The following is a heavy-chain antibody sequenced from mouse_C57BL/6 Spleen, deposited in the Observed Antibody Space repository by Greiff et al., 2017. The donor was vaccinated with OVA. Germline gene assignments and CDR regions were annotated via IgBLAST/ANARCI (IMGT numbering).Heavy chain of an antibody. CDR1: GYAFSSSW. V-gene: IGHV1-82*01. CDR3: AREGNSPFDY. Sequence: VKLQESGPELVKPGASVKISCKASGYAFSSSWMNWVKQRPGKGLEWIGRIYPGDGDTNYNGKFKGKATLTADKSSSTAYMQLSSLTSEDSAVYFCAREGNSPFDYWGQGTTLTVSS. J-gene: IGHJ2*01. CDR2: IYPGDGDT.